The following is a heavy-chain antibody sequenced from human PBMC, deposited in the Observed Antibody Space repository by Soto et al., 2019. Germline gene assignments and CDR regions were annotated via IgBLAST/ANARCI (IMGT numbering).Heavy chain of an antibody. CDR2: ISAYTDDP. V-gene: IGHV1-18*01. J-gene: IGHJ5*02. Sequence: GSLVKGYCKGSGKSLTNYLVTWVRQAPGQGLEWMGWISAYTDDPNYAQKLQGRVTMTIDTSTSTAYLDLRSLTSDDTAVYYCARVIPGAEAWFDPWGQGTLVTVSS. CDR3: ARVIPGAEAWFDP. CDR1: GKSLTNYL. D-gene: IGHD2-2*02.